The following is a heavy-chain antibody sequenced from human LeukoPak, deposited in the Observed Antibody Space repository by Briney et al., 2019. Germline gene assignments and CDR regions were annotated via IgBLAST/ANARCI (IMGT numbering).Heavy chain of an antibody. V-gene: IGHV3-23*01. CDR3: ARDGGTFSIYYYYYYMDV. D-gene: IGHD2-15*01. J-gene: IGHJ6*03. CDR2: ISGSGGST. CDR1: GFTFSSYA. Sequence: QPGGSLRLSCAASGFTFSSYAMSWVRQAPGKGLEWVSAISGSGGSTYYADSVKGRFTISRDNAKNTLYLQMNSLRAEDTAVYYCARDGGTFSIYYYYYYMDVWGKGTTVTVSS.